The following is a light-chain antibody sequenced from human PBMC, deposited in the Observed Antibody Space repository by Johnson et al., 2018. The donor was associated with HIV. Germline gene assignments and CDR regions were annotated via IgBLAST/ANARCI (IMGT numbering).Light chain of an antibody. CDR1: SSNIGNNY. V-gene: IGLV1-51*01. J-gene: IGLJ1*01. CDR2: DNS. Sequence: QSVLTQPPSVSAAPGQKVTISCSGSSSNIGNNYVSWYQQLPGTAPKLLIYDNSKRPSGIPDRFSGSKSGTSATLVITGLQTGDEAGYYCGTGDSSLRAGFFGTGTKVTVL. CDR3: GTGDSSLRAGF.